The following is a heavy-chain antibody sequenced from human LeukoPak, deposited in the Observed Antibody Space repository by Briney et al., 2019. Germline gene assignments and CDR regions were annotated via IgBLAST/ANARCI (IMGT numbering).Heavy chain of an antibody. CDR1: GGSISSGSYY. J-gene: IGHJ4*02. V-gene: IGHV4-61*02. CDR2: IYTSGST. Sequence: SETLSLTCTVSGGSISSGSYYWSWIRQPAGKGLEWIGRIYTSGSTNYNPSLKSRVTISVDTSKNQFSLKLSPVTAADTAVCYCARERDYVWGSYRYSPCFDYWGQGTLVTVSS. CDR3: ARERDYVWGSYRYSPCFDY. D-gene: IGHD3-16*02.